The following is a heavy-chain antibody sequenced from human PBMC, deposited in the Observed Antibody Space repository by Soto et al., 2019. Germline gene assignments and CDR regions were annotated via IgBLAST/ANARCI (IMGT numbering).Heavy chain of an antibody. CDR3: ARDKITGLFDY. Sequence: SETLSLTCAVSGGSIRSGGYSWSWIRQPPGTGLEWIGEINHSGSTNYNQSLKSRVTISVDTSKNQFSLKLTSVTAADTAVYYCARDKITGLFDYWGQGTLVTVSS. CDR1: GGSIRSGGYS. CDR2: INHSGST. J-gene: IGHJ4*02. V-gene: IGHV4-34*01. D-gene: IGHD2-8*02.